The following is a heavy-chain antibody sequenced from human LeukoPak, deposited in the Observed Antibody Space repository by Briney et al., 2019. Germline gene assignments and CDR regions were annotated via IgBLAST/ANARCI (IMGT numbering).Heavy chain of an antibody. V-gene: IGHV1-2*02. Sequence: ASVKVSCKASGYTFTGHYMHWVRQAPGQGLEWMGWINSDSGGTKYAQKFQGSVIMTRVTSISTAYMELRRLKSDDTAVYYCARGRVHSWSDAFDIWGQGTTVTVSS. CDR3: ARGRVHSWSDAFDI. J-gene: IGHJ3*02. CDR1: GYTFTGHY. D-gene: IGHD1-1*01. CDR2: INSDSGGT.